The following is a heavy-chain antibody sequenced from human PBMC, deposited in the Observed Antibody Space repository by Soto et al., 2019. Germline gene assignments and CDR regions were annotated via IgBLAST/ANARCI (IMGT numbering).Heavy chain of an antibody. V-gene: IGHV3-64D*06. CDR1: GFTFSIYA. CDR2: VSTTGGTS. CDR3: VKDRAPRDGYKTQPGS. D-gene: IGHD5-12*01. J-gene: IGHJ5*01. Sequence: GGSLRLSCSASGFTFSIYAMHWVRQAPGKGLEYVSAVSTTGGTSYYADSVKGRFTISRDNSRNTLYLQMNSLRPEDTAVYYCVKDRAPRDGYKTQPGSWGRGTLVTVSS.